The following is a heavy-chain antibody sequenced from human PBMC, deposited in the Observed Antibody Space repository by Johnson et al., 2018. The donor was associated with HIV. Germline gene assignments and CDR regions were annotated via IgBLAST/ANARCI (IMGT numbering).Heavy chain of an antibody. J-gene: IGHJ3*01. CDR1: GFTFSSYG. CDR3: GRDYDYDNSDQSGIDVFDV. V-gene: IGHV3-30*19. Sequence: QVQLVESGGGLVQPGGSLRLSCAASGFTFSSYGMHWVRQAPGKGLEWVAVISYDGSNKYYADSVKGRFTISRDNSKNTLYLQMNSLRAEDTAMYYCGRDYDYDNSDQSGIDVFDVWGQGTKVTVSS. CDR2: ISYDGSNK. D-gene: IGHD3-22*01.